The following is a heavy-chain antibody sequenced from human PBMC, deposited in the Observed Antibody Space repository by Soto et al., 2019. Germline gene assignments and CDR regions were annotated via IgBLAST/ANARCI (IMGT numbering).Heavy chain of an antibody. CDR1: GFTFSSYG. CDR2: ISYDGSNK. J-gene: IGHJ1*01. V-gene: IGHV3-30*18. Sequence: GVSLRLSCAASGFTFSSYGMHWVRQAPGKGLEWVAVISYDGSNKYYADSVKGRFTISRDNSKNTLYLQMNSLRAEDTAVYYCAKDQVLPQHWGQGTLVTVS. CDR3: AKDQVLPQH.